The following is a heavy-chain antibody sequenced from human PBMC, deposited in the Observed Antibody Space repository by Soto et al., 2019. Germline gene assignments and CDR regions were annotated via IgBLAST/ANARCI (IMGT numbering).Heavy chain of an antibody. V-gene: IGHV3-11*01. CDR3: ARIGASEDAFDI. CDR1: GFTFSDYY. D-gene: IGHD6-6*01. J-gene: IGHJ3*02. Sequence: QVQLVESGGGLVQPGGSLRLSCAASGFTFSDYYMSWIRQAPGKGLQWVAYISGSGSTIYYADSVKGRFTISRDNAKKSLYLRMTSLTAEDTAVYFCARIGASEDAFDIWGQGTLATVSS. CDR2: ISGSGSTI.